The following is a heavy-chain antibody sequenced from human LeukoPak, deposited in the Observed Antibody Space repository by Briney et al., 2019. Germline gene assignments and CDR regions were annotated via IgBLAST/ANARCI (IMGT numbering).Heavy chain of an antibody. D-gene: IGHD2-15*01. CDR1: GYTFTSYY. V-gene: IGHV1-46*01. Sequence: ASVKVSCTASGYTFTSYYMHWVRQAPGQGLEWMGIVNPSGGSTSYAQKFQGRVTMTRDTSTSTVYMKLSSLRSEDTAVYYCARDEFEGSPFDYWGQGTLVTVSS. CDR2: VNPSGGST. J-gene: IGHJ4*02. CDR3: ARDEFEGSPFDY.